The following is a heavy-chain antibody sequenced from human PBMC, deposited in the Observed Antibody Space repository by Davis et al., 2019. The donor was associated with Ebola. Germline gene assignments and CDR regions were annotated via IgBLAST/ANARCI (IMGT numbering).Heavy chain of an antibody. Sequence: PSETLSLTCTVSGYSISSGYYWGWIRQPPGKGLEWIGSIYHSGSTYYNPSLKSRVTISVDTSKNQFSLKLSSVTAADTAVYYCASLVEGSGSYLDYWGQGTLVTVSS. CDR2: IYHSGST. V-gene: IGHV4-38-2*02. D-gene: IGHD3-10*01. CDR3: ASLVEGSGSYLDY. J-gene: IGHJ4*02. CDR1: GYSISSGYY.